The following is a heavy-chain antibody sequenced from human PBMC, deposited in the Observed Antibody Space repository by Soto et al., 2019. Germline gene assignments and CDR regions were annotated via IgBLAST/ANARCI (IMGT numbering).Heavy chain of an antibody. CDR3: ARRVWWELLYYYYGMDV. CDR1: GGSVSSGSYY. D-gene: IGHD1-26*01. CDR2: IYYSGST. V-gene: IGHV4-61*01. J-gene: IGHJ6*02. Sequence: SETLSLTCTVSGGSVSSGSYYWGWIRQPPGKGLEWIGYIYYSGSTNYNPSLKSRVTISVDTSKNQFSLKLSSVTAADTAMYYCARRVWWELLYYYYGMDVWGQGTTVTVSS.